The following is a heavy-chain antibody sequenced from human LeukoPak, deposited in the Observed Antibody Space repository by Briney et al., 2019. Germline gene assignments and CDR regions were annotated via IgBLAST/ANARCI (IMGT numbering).Heavy chain of an antibody. Sequence: GGSLRLSYAASGFTFSSYSMNWVRLAPGKGLEWDSCISSSSSTIYYADSVKGRFTISRDNAKNSLYLQMNSLRAEDTAVYYCARFGGNYYYYYYMDVWGKGTTVTVSS. D-gene: IGHD3-10*01. CDR2: ISSSSSTI. CDR1: GFTFSSYS. V-gene: IGHV3-48*01. CDR3: ARFGGNYYYYYYMDV. J-gene: IGHJ6*03.